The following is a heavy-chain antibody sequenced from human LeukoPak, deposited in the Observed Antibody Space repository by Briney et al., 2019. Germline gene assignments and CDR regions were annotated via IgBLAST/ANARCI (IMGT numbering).Heavy chain of an antibody. CDR3: ATQHTSGWYVY. J-gene: IGHJ4*02. CDR1: GFTLSSYA. V-gene: IGHV3-23*01. D-gene: IGHD6-19*01. Sequence: GGSLRLSCAASGFTLSSYAVSWVRQTPGKGLEWVSAISASGSDTYYADSVKGRFTISRDNSKNTLSLQENSLRAEDTAVYYCATQHTSGWYVYWGQGALVTVSS. CDR2: ISASGSDT.